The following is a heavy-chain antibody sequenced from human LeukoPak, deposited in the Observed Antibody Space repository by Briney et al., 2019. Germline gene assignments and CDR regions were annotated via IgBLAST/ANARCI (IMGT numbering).Heavy chain of an antibody. D-gene: IGHD2-2*01. J-gene: IGHJ6*03. CDR3: ARRAIVVVPANYYMDV. Sequence: PGGSLRLSCAASGFTFSDYYMSWIRQAPGKGLEWVSYISSSGSTIYYADSVKGRFTISRDNAKNSLYLQMNSLRVEDTAVYYCARRAIVVVPANYYMDVWAKGTTVTVSS. V-gene: IGHV3-11*04. CDR1: GFTFSDYY. CDR2: ISSSGSTI.